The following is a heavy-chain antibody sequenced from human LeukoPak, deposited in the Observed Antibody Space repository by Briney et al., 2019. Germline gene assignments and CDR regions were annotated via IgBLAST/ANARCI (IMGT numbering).Heavy chain of an antibody. D-gene: IGHD5-12*01. Sequence: ASVKVSCKASGYTFTGYYMHWVRQAPGQGLEWMGWINPNSGGTNYAQKFQGRVTMTRDTSISTAYIELSRLRSDDTAVYYCARDYSGYDFYWFDPWGQGTLVTVSS. CDR2: INPNSGGT. CDR3: ARDYSGYDFYWFDP. J-gene: IGHJ5*02. CDR1: GYTFTGYY. V-gene: IGHV1-2*02.